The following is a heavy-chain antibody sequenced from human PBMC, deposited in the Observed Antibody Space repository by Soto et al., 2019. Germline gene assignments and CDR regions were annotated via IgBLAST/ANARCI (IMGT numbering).Heavy chain of an antibody. V-gene: IGHV1-2*02. CDR1: GYSFGGYD. CDR2: INVSDGGT. J-gene: IGHJ4*02. Sequence: ASVKVSCKASGYSFGGYDLHWVRQAREQGLEWMGWINVSDGGTNSARKFQGRLTMTRDKSITTVYMDLSRLRSDDTAVYFCVRDDPSHKSIFDLWGPGTMVTVSS. CDR3: VRDDPSHKSIFDL. D-gene: IGHD3-10*01.